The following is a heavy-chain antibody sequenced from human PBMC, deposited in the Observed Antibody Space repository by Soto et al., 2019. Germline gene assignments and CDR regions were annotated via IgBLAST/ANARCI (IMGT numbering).Heavy chain of an antibody. J-gene: IGHJ4*02. CDR3: GRDGWGGGKGGLDY. CDR2: ISSSSGTI. V-gene: IGHV3-48*01. CDR1: GFTFSFYP. D-gene: IGHD3-10*01. Sequence: EVQLVESGGGLVQPGGSLRLSCAASGFTFSFYPMIWVRQAPGKGLEWVSYISSSSGTIYYADSVKGRFTISRDNAKNSLYLQMNSLRAEDTAMYDCGRDGWGGGKGGLDYWGQGTLVTVSS.